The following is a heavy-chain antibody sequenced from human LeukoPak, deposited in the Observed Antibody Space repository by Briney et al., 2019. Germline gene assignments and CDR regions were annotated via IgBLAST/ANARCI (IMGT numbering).Heavy chain of an antibody. CDR1: GFTFSSYG. Sequence: SGGSLRLSCAASGFTFSSYGMSWVRQAPGKGLEWVSSISASGGSTHYADSVKGRFTISRDNSKNTLYLQMSSLRAEDTAVYYCAKENYGDSTGGRFQHWGQGTLVTVSS. V-gene: IGHV3-23*01. CDR2: ISASGGST. CDR3: AKENYGDSTGGRFQH. J-gene: IGHJ1*01. D-gene: IGHD4-17*01.